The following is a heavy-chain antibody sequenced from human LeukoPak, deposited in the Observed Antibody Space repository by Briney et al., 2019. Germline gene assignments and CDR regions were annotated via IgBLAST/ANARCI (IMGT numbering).Heavy chain of an antibody. CDR3: AKDYYDSSGPWDGMDV. CDR1: GFTFSSYA. V-gene: IGHV3-23*01. D-gene: IGHD3-22*01. CDR2: ISGSGGST. J-gene: IGHJ6*02. Sequence: PGGSLRLSCAASGFTFSSYAMSWVRQAPGKGLEWVSAISGSGGSTYYADSVKGWFTISRDNSKNTLYLQMNSLRAEDTAVYYCAKDYYDSSGPWDGMDVWGQGTTVTVSS.